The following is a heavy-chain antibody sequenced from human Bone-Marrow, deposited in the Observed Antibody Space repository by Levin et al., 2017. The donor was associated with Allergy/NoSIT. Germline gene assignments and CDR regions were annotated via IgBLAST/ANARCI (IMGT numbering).Heavy chain of an antibody. Sequence: GESLKISCAASGFTFSSYSMNWVRQAPGKGLEWVSSISSSSSYIYYADSVKGRFTISRDNAKNSLYLQMNSLRAEDTAVYYCARGVYSSGWYFDYWGQGTLVTVSS. D-gene: IGHD6-19*01. CDR1: GFTFSSYS. V-gene: IGHV3-21*01. CDR2: ISSSSSYI. CDR3: ARGVYSSGWYFDY. J-gene: IGHJ4*02.